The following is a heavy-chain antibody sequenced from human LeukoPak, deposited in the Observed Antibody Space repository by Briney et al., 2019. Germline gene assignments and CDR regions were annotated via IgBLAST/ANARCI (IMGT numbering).Heavy chain of an antibody. Sequence: SETLSLTCAIYGGSFSGNYWSWIRQPPGKGLEWIGEVSHSGSTNYTPSLESRVTISVDTSKNLFSLKLSSVTAADTAVYYCARGARGNYYRVWGKGTTVTVSS. V-gene: IGHV4-34*01. J-gene: IGHJ6*04. D-gene: IGHD3-10*01. CDR2: VSHSGST. CDR1: GGSFSGNY. CDR3: ARGARGNYYRV.